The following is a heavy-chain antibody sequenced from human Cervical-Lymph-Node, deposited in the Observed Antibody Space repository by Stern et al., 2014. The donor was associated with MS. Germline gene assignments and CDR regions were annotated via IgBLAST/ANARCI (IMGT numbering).Heavy chain of an antibody. V-gene: IGHV4-30-4*01. J-gene: IGHJ3*02. CDR3: ARDISGKDAFDI. CDR1: GGSISSGDYF. D-gene: IGHD3-9*01. CDR2: IYYSGKT. Sequence: VHLVESGPGLVKPSQTLSLTCTVSGGSISSGDYFWSWVRQPPGKGLEWIGYIYYSGKTYYNPSLKSRATISVDTSKNQFSLNLSSVTAADTAVFYCARDISGKDAFDIWGQGTMLTVSS.